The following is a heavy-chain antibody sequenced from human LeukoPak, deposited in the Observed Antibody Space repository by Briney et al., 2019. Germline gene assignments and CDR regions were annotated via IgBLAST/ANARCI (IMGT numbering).Heavy chain of an antibody. J-gene: IGHJ4*02. V-gene: IGHV1-18*01. CDR3: ARDLGGYYDSSGYSNDY. CDR2: ISAYNGNT. CDR1: GYTFTSYG. Sequence: ASVKVSCKASGYTFTSYGISWVRQAPGQGLEWMGWISAYNGNTNYAQKLQGRVTMTTDTSTSTAYMELRSLRSDDTAVYYCARDLGGYYDSSGYSNDYWGQGTLVTVSS. D-gene: IGHD3-22*01.